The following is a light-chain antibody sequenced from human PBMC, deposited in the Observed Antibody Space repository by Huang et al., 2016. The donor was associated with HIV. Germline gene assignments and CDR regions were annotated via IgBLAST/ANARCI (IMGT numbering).Light chain of an antibody. CDR2: DTS. Sequence: EIVMTQSPAVLSLSPGERATLSCTSSHSVANKLAWYQQKTGRAPRLVIYDTSTRSSVVPARFSGSGSGTKFTLTISGLQSEDFAVYYCQHYNNWPLSFGGGTRVEIK. CDR1: HSVANK. J-gene: IGKJ4*01. V-gene: IGKV3-15*01. CDR3: QHYNNWPLS.